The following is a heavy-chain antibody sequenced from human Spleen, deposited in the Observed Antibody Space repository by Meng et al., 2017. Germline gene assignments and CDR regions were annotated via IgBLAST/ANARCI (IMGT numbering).Heavy chain of an antibody. Sequence: SETLSLTCTVSGGSISSSSYYWGWIRQPPGKGLEWIGSIYYSGTTYYSPSLKSRVTLSIDMSKNQFSLKLTSVTAADTAVYYCARDPGSSWEIDSWGQGTLVTVSS. J-gene: IGHJ4*02. V-gene: IGHV4-39*07. CDR1: GGSISSSSYY. CDR3: ARDPGSSWEIDS. CDR2: IYYSGTT. D-gene: IGHD6-13*01.